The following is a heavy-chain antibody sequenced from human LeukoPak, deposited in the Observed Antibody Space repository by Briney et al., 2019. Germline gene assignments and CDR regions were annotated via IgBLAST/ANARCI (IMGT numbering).Heavy chain of an antibody. J-gene: IGHJ6*03. Sequence: SVKVSCKASRGTFSSYAISWVRQAPAHRLEWMGGIIPIFGTANYAQKFQGRVTITTDESTSTAYMELSSLRSEDTAVYYCARDGASDCSGGSCYSRYYYYYMDVWGKGTTVTVSS. CDR1: RGTFSSYA. D-gene: IGHD2-15*01. CDR3: ARDGASDCSGGSCYSRYYYYYMDV. V-gene: IGHV1-69*05. CDR2: IIPIFGTA.